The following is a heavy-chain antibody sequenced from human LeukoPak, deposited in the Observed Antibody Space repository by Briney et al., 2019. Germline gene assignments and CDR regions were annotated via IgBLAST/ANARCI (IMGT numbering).Heavy chain of an antibody. CDR2: INQDGSEK. CDR3: ARGAGGNAEIDY. Sequence: GGSLRLSCAASGFTFRNYWMTWVRQAPGKGLDWVGTINQDGSEKYYVDSVRGRFTIARDNAKNSLDLQINSRRAEDTATYYCARGAGGNAEIDYWGQGTLVTVPS. J-gene: IGHJ4*02. CDR1: GFTFRNYW. D-gene: IGHD2-8*01. V-gene: IGHV3-7*04.